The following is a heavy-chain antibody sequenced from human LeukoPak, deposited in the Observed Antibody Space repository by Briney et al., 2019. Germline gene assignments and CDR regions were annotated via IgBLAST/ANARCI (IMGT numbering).Heavy chain of an antibody. Sequence: PGGSLRLSCAASGFTFSTYTMKWVRQTPGKGLEWVSSISSISSYIYYADSVKGRFTISRDNAKNSLYLQMNSLRAEDTAVYYCARAPGRYDYAFDIWGQGTMVTVSS. V-gene: IGHV3-21*01. D-gene: IGHD3-16*01. CDR1: GFTFSTYT. J-gene: IGHJ3*02. CDR3: ARAPGRYDYAFDI. CDR2: ISSISSYI.